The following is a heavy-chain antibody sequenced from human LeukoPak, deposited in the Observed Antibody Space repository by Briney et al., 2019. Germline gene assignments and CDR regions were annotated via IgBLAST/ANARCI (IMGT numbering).Heavy chain of an antibody. J-gene: IGHJ4*02. D-gene: IGHD1-26*01. CDR1: GFTFSSNY. Sequence: PGGSLRLSCAASGFTFSSNYMSWVRQAPGKGLEWVSVIYSGGSTYYADSVKGRFTISRDNSKNTLYLQMNSLRAEDTAVYYCARGSIVGATVDFDYWGQGTLVTVSS. CDR3: ARGSIVGATVDFDY. V-gene: IGHV3-66*01. CDR2: IYSGGST.